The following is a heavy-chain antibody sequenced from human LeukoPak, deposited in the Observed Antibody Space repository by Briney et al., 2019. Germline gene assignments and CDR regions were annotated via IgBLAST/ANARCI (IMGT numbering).Heavy chain of an antibody. CDR3: ARANPPGISFFDY. D-gene: IGHD2-15*01. J-gene: IGHJ4*02. Sequence: PGGSLRLSCAASGFTFSSYSMNWVRQAPGKGLEWVSSISSSSSSIYYADSVKGRFTISRDNAKNSLCLQMNSLRAEDTAVYYCARANPPGISFFDYWGQGTLVTVSS. CDR2: ISSSSSSI. V-gene: IGHV3-21*01. CDR1: GFTFSSYS.